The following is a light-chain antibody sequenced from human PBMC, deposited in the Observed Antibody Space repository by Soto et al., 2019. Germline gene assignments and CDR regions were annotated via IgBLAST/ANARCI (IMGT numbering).Light chain of an antibody. Sequence: EVVMTQSPATLSVSPGERATLSCRASQSVSSNLAWYQQQPGQAPRLLIYDASTRATGIPARFSGSGSGTDFTLTISSLQSEDFALYYCQQYNNWPPWTFGQGTKVEIK. CDR3: QQYNNWPPWT. V-gene: IGKV3-15*01. CDR1: QSVSSN. J-gene: IGKJ1*01. CDR2: DAS.